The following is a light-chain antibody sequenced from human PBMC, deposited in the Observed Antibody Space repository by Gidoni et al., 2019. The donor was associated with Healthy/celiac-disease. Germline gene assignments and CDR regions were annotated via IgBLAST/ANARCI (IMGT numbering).Light chain of an antibody. V-gene: IGLV1-44*01. Sequence: QSVLTQPPSASGTPGQRVTISCSGSSSNIGSNTVNWYHQLPVTDPKLLIYSNNQRPSGVPDRFSGSKSGTSASLAISGLQSEDEADYYCAAWDDSLNGRWVFGGGTKLTVL. CDR1: SSNIGSNT. CDR3: AAWDDSLNGRWV. J-gene: IGLJ3*02. CDR2: SNN.